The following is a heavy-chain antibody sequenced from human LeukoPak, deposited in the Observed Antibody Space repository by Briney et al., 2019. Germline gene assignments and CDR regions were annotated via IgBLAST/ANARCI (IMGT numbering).Heavy chain of an antibody. Sequence: SETLSLTCIVSGGSISSDYWSWIRQPPGKGLEWIGYVFYTGSTKYDPSLKSRVTISLDTSKNQFSLKLSSVTAADTAVYYCARGLSAIVYWGQGTLVTVSS. V-gene: IGHV4-59*12. CDR2: VFYTGST. D-gene: IGHD2-15*01. J-gene: IGHJ4*02. CDR1: GGSISSDY. CDR3: ARGLSAIVY.